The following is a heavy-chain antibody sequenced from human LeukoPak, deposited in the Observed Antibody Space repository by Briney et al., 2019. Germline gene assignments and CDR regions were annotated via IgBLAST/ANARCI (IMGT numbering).Heavy chain of an antibody. V-gene: IGHV1-2*02. CDR1: GYTFTGYY. CDR2: INPNSGGT. D-gene: IGHD4-23*01. Sequence: GASVKVSCKASGYTFTGYYMHWVRQAPGQGLEWMGWINPNSGGTNYAQKFQGRVTMTRDTSISTAYMELSRLRSDDTAVYYCARDPTTVGRTYYYYYMDVWGKGTTVTISS. J-gene: IGHJ6*03. CDR3: ARDPTTVGRTYYYYYMDV.